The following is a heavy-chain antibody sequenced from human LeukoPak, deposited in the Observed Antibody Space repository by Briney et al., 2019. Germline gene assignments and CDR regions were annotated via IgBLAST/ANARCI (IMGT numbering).Heavy chain of an antibody. D-gene: IGHD6-6*01. J-gene: IGHJ6*03. CDR3: ARAYSSIAARLSRSSIFNYYYYMDV. CDR1: GFSFPYG. V-gene: IGHV3-20*04. Sequence: GGSLRLSCEASGFSFPYGMSWVRQAPGKGLEWVSDITWDSGIRRYADSVKGRFTISRDNAKNSLYLQMNSLRDEDTAVYYCARAYSSIAARLSRSSIFNYYYYMDVWGKGTTVTVSS. CDR2: ITWDSGIR.